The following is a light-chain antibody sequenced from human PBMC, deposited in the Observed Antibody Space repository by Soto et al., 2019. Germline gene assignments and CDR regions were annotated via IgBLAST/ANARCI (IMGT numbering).Light chain of an antibody. CDR3: QQYSSSRT. V-gene: IGKV3-20*01. J-gene: IGKJ1*01. Sequence: EIVLTQSPGTLSLSPGERATLSCRASQSVSSSYLAWYQQKPGQAPRLLIYGASSRATGIPDRFSGSGSGTEFTLPISSLQPEDFAVYYCQQYSSSRTFGQGTKVDIK. CDR1: QSVSSSY. CDR2: GAS.